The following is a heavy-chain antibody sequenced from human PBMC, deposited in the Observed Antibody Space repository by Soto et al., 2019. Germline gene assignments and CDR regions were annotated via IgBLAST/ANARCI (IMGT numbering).Heavy chain of an antibody. CDR1: GYPFIGHY. CDR3: ARVPVTAVTEAHYFDF. D-gene: IGHD2-21*02. CDR2: INPNSGDT. V-gene: IGHV1-2*02. Sequence: QVQLVQSGAQVEKPGASVKVSCKASGYPFIGHYIHCVRQAPGQGLDWMGWINPNSGDTKYARKFKVRVIITRDTSISTVYIELSRLKPDDTAVYYCARVPVTAVTEAHYFDFWGQGTLVTVSS. J-gene: IGHJ4*02.